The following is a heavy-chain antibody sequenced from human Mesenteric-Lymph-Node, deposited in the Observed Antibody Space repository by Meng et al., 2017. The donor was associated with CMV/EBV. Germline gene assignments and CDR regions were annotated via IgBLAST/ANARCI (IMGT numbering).Heavy chain of an antibody. Sequence: LRLSCVISGDSVSSNSAAWNWIRQSPSRGLEWLGRTYYRSKWYNDYAVFVKSRIIINPDTSKNQFSLQLNSVTPEDTAVYYCAREWNSRSALTGRSNNGMDVWGQGTTVTVSS. CDR3: AREWNSRSALTGRSNNGMDV. V-gene: IGHV6-1*01. D-gene: IGHD2/OR15-2a*01. CDR1: GDSVSSNSAA. CDR2: TYYRSKWYN. J-gene: IGHJ6*02.